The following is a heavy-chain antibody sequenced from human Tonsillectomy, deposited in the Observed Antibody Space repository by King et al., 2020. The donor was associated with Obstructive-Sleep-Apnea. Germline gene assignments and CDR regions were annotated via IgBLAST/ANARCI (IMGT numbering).Heavy chain of an antibody. Sequence: VQLVESGGGVVQPGRSLRLSCAAAGFTFSSYGMHWVRQAPGKGLEWVAFIRYDGMNKYYADSVKGRFTISRDNSKNTLYLQMNSLRAEDTAVYYCAKEYGAAAVDYWYFDLWGRGTLVTVSS. CDR2: IRYDGMNK. CDR1: GFTFSSYG. CDR3: AKEYGAAAVDYWYFDL. V-gene: IGHV3-30*02. J-gene: IGHJ2*01. D-gene: IGHD6-13*01.